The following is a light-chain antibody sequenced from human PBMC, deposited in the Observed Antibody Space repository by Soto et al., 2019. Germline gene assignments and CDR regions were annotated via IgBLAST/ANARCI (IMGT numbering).Light chain of an antibody. CDR3: GTWDSSLSAGRV. CDR1: SSNIGNNY. V-gene: IGLV1-51*02. CDR2: ENN. Sequence: QSVLTQPPSVSVAPGQKVTISCSGSSSNIGNNYVSWYQQLPGTAPKLLIYENNKRPSGIPDRFSGSKSGTSATLGITGLQTGDEADYYCGTWDSSLSAGRVFGTGTKVT. J-gene: IGLJ1*01.